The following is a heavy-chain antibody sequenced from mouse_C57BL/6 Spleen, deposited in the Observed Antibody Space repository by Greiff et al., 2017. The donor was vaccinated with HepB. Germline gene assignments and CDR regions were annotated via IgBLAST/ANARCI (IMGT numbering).Heavy chain of an antibody. CDR3: TTKGAQAFCDY. CDR1: GFNIKDDY. CDR2: IDPENGDT. J-gene: IGHJ2*01. Sequence: EVQLQQSGAELVRPGASVKLSCTASGFNIKDDYMHWVKQRPEQGLEWIGWIDPENGDTEYASKFQGKATITADPSSNTADLQLSSLTSEDTAVYYGTTKGAQAFCDYWGQGTTLTVSS. V-gene: IGHV14-4*01. D-gene: IGHD3-2*02.